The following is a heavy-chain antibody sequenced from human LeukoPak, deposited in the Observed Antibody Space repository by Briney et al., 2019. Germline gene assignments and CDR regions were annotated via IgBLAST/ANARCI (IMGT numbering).Heavy chain of an antibody. CDR2: IYSGGAT. V-gene: IGHV3-66*04. J-gene: IGHJ4*02. CDR3: ARLHYDVLTGPFDY. Sequence: GRSLRLSCAASGITVNTNYMSWDRQAPGKGLEWVSIIYSGGATFYADSVKGRFTISRENSKNTLWLQMNSLRAEDTAVYYCARLHYDVLTGPFDYWGQGTLVTVSS. D-gene: IGHD3-9*01. CDR1: GITVNTNY.